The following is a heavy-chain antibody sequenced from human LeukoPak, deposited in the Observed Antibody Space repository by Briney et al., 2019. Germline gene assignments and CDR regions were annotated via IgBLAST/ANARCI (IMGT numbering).Heavy chain of an antibody. CDR2: IKQDGSEI. J-gene: IGHJ4*02. D-gene: IGHD3-10*01. CDR3: ARQLGGSGSY. V-gene: IGHV3-7*01. CDR1: GFTFNNYW. Sequence: GGSLRLSCAASGFTFNNYWMCWVRQAPGKGLEWVANIKQDGSEIYYVDSVKGRFTISRDNTKNSVYLQMNSLRAEDTAVYYCARQLGGSGSYWGQGTLVTVSS.